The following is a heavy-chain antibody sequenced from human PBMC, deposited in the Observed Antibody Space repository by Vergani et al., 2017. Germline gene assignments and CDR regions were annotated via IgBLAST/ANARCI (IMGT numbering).Heavy chain of an antibody. V-gene: IGHV3-30*18. Sequence: QVQLAESGGGRVQPGRSLRLSCAASGFSFSSHAIHWVRQAPGKGLEWVAGISNDGRKKYYADSVKGRFTISRDNSKNTLDLQMNSLRTQDTAVYYCAKAGSVTSGSLQYNFYMDVWGKGTTVTVS. CDR1: GFSFSSHA. D-gene: IGHD3-10*01. J-gene: IGHJ6*03. CDR3: AKAGSVTSGSLQYNFYMDV. CDR2: ISNDGRKK.